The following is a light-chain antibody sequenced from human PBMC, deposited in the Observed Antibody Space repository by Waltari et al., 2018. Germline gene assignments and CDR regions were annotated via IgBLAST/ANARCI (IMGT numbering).Light chain of an antibody. CDR2: YRSDSAN. CDR3: MIWHSTTWV. V-gene: IGLV5-45*01. Sequence: QAVLTQPASLSASPGPSASPPCTLRSGINVGTYRIYWFQQKPGSPPQDLLRYRSDSANRQGSGVPSRFSGSKDASANAGILLISALQSEDEADYYCMIWHSTTWVFGGGTKLTVL. CDR1: SGINVGTYR. J-gene: IGLJ3*02.